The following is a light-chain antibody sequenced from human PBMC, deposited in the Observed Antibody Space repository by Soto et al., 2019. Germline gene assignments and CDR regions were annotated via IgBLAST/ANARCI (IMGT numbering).Light chain of an antibody. Sequence: IVLTQSPGPPSLSPGERATLSRRASQNVGSRYLAWYQQKPGQAPRLLIYGTSNRATGIPDRFSGSGSGTDFSLTISSLEPGDLAVYYCQQYGSSPRTFGQGTKVDIK. J-gene: IGKJ1*01. V-gene: IGKV3-20*01. CDR2: GTS. CDR3: QQYGSSPRT. CDR1: QNVGSRY.